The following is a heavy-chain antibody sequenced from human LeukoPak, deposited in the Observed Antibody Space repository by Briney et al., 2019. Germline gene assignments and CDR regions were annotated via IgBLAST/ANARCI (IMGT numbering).Heavy chain of an antibody. Sequence: SETLSLTCTVSGGSISSYCWSWIRQPPGKGLEWIGYIYYSGSTNYNPSLKSRVTISVDTSKNQFSLKLSSATAADTAVYYCARQRAGMILDYWGQGTLVTVSS. J-gene: IGHJ4*02. V-gene: IGHV4-59*08. D-gene: IGHD3-16*01. CDR3: ARQRAGMILDY. CDR1: GGSISSYC. CDR2: IYYSGST.